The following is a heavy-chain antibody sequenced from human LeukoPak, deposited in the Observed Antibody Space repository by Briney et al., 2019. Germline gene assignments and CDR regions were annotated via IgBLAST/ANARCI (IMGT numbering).Heavy chain of an antibody. J-gene: IGHJ5*02. V-gene: IGHV4-34*01. D-gene: IGHD2-15*01. Sequence: PSETLSLTCAVYGGSFSGYYWSWIRQPPGKGLEWIGEINHSGSTNYNPSLKSRVTISVDTSKNQFSLKLSSVTAAHTAVYYCARKGVVGNWFDPWGQGTLVTVSS. CDR2: INHSGST. CDR1: GGSFSGYY. CDR3: ARKGVVGNWFDP.